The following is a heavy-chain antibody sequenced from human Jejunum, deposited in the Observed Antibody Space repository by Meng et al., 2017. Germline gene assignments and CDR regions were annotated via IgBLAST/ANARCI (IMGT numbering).Heavy chain of an antibody. V-gene: IGHV3-7*01. J-gene: IGHJ4*02. D-gene: IGHD3-16*01. CDR2: IKEDGSQK. CDR3: VRLGDDY. CDR1: GFTFGSYW. Sequence: GESLKISCAASGFTFGSYWMNWVRQAPGKGLEWVAKIKEDGSQKYYVDSVKGRFTISRDNAKNSLYLQMNSLRAEDTAVYYCVRLGDDYWGQGTLVTVSS.